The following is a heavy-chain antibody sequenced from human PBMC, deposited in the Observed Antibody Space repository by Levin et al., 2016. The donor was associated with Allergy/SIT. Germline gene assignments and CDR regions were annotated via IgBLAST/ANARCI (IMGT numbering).Heavy chain of an antibody. CDR3: TRDSPLGYCGSTSCYMVGGFDP. CDR2: IRSKVYGGTT. V-gene: IGHV3-49*02. J-gene: IGHJ5*02. D-gene: IGHD2-2*02. Sequence: WIRQPPGKGLEWVGFIRSKVYGGTTEYAASVKGRFTISRDDSKRIAYLQMNSLKTEDTAVYYCTRDSPLGYCGSTSCYMVGGFDPWGQGTLVTVSS.